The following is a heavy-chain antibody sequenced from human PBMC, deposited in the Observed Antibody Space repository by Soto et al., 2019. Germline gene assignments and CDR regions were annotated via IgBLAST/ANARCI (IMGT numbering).Heavy chain of an antibody. V-gene: IGHV3-30*18. Sequence: QVQLVESGGGVVQPGRSLRLSCAASGFTFSSYGMHWGRQAPGKGLEWVAVISYDGSNKYYADSVKGRFTTSRDNSTNPLYLQLHRLRAEDTAVYYCAKFRQVRPRPGYIDVWGQGTTVTVSS. CDR1: GFTFSSYG. J-gene: IGHJ6*02. D-gene: IGHD2-15*01. CDR3: AKFRQVRPRPGYIDV. CDR2: ISYDGSNK.